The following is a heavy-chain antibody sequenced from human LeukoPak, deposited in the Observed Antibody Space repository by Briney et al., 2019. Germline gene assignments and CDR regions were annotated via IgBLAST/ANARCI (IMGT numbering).Heavy chain of an antibody. CDR2: TYYRSKWYN. J-gene: IGHJ4*02. CDR3: ARDSDYDFWSGYYGLFDY. Sequence: SQTLSLTCAISGDSVSSNSAAWNWIRQSPSRGLEWLGRTYYRSKWYNDYAVSVKSRITINPDTSKNQFSLQLNSVTPEDTAVYYCARDSDYDFWSGYYGLFDYWGQGTLVTVSS. V-gene: IGHV6-1*01. CDR1: GDSVSSNSAA. D-gene: IGHD3-3*01.